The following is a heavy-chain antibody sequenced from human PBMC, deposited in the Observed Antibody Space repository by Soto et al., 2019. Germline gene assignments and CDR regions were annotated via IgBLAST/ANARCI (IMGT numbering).Heavy chain of an antibody. D-gene: IGHD3-10*01. V-gene: IGHV3-23*01. J-gene: IGHJ5*02. CDR2: ISGSGGST. Sequence: EVQLLESGGGLVQPGGSLRLSCAASGFTFSSYAMSWVRQAPGKGLEWVSAISGSGGSTYYADSVKGRFTLARDNSKNTLYLQMNSLRAEDTAVYYCAKSLRGVMSWFDPWGQGTLVTVSS. CDR1: GFTFSSYA. CDR3: AKSLRGVMSWFDP.